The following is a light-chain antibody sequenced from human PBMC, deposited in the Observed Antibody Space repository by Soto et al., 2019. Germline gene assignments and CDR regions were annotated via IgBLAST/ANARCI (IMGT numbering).Light chain of an antibody. V-gene: IGKV3-11*01. Sequence: IVLTQSPATLPLSPGVTATLSCRASQSISRYLAWYQQKPGQAPRLLIYDASIRATGIAARFRGGGSETDFTLNISSLAPEDFSIYYCQQRCTWPRVTFGGGTKVEIK. CDR1: QSISRY. CDR3: QQRCTWPRVT. CDR2: DAS. J-gene: IGKJ4*01.